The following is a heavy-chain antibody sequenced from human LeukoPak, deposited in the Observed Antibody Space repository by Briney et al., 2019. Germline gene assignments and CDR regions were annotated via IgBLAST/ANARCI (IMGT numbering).Heavy chain of an antibody. V-gene: IGHV3-23*01. CDR2: ITDSGINT. Sequence: PGASLRLSCAASGFTFSSYAMAWVRQAPVKGLEGVSVITDSGINTYYTDSVKGRFTISRDNSKNTLYLQVNSLRAEDTAVYYCAKGTLGSCSGASCYPLDYWGQGTLVTVSS. J-gene: IGHJ4*02. CDR1: GFTFSSYA. D-gene: IGHD2-15*01. CDR3: AKGTLGSCSGASCYPLDY.